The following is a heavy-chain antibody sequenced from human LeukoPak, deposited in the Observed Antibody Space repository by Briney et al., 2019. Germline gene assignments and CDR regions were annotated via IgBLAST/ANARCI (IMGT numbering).Heavy chain of an antibody. D-gene: IGHD3-10*01. CDR1: GFPFSTYD. J-gene: IGHJ4*02. V-gene: IGHV3-30*18. Sequence: PGGSLRLSCAASGFPFSTYDMHWVRQAPDKGLQWVAVISSDGYRTDYPDSVRGRFTISRDNFKNTVDLQMISVTADDTAMYFCAKGLGTGSVLARPLHYWGQGTLVTVPS. CDR3: AKGLGTGSVLARPLHY. CDR2: ISSDGYRT.